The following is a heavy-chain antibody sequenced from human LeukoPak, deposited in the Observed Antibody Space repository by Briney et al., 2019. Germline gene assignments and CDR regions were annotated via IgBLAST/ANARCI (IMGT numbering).Heavy chain of an antibody. CDR3: ARDRKVVVAALYGMDV. CDR2: IYSSSSYI. J-gene: IGHJ6*02. V-gene: IGHV3-21*01. Sequence: GSLGLFCSSLGFTLRSQCLKLVRQAPGEGLEWGSSIYSSSSYIYYADSVKGRFTISRDNAKNSLYLQMNSLRAEDTAVYYCARDRKVVVAALYGMDVWGQGTTVTVSS. CDR1: FTLRSQC. D-gene: IGHD2-15*01.